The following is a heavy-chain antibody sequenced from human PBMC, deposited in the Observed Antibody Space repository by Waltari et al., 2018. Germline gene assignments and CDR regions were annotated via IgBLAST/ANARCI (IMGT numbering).Heavy chain of an antibody. CDR1: GFTVVSGSS. D-gene: IGHD3-10*01. J-gene: IGHJ5*01. CDR3: ARGTRVNLVRGAEWFDF. Sequence: QVQLQESCPGVMKPSATRSLTCQVPGFTVVSGSSWVWLWQSPCLGLFWYWGGSRSAPGNGIEGIGRSYHGGGIFDNPSLESRVSISLDRSENKVAWEVRSLTAADTAVYYCARGTRVNLVRGAEWFDFWGPGMLVSVSS. CDR2: SYHGGGI. V-gene: IGHV4-38-2*02.